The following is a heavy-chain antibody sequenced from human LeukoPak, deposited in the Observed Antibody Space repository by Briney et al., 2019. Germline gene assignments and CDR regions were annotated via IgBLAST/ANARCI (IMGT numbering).Heavy chain of an antibody. V-gene: IGHV4-61*01. Sequence: SETLSLTCTVSGYSISSGYYWGWIRQPPGKGLEWIGYIYYSGSTNYNPSLKSRVTISVDTSKNQFSLKLSSVTAADTAVYYCARGGRDGDYDYWGQGTLVTVSS. CDR3: ARGGRDGDYDY. J-gene: IGHJ4*02. CDR2: IYYSGST. D-gene: IGHD4-17*01. CDR1: GYSISSGYY.